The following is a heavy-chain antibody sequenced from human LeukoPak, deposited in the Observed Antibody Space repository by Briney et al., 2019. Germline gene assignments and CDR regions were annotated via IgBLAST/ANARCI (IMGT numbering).Heavy chain of an antibody. D-gene: IGHD6-19*01. J-gene: IGHJ4*02. V-gene: IGHV4-61*01. CDR1: GGSVSSGNYF. Sequence: SETLSLTCTVSGGSVSSGNYFWSWIRQPPGKRLEWIGYIYYSGSTNYNPSLKSRVTISVDTSKNQFSPKLSSVTAADTAVYYCVSVRAVAGLDYWGQGTLVTVSS. CDR3: VSVRAVAGLDY. CDR2: IYYSGST.